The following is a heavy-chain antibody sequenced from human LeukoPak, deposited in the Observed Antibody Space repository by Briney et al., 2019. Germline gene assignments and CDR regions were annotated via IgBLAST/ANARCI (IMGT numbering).Heavy chain of an antibody. CDR2: ISYDGSNK. J-gene: IGHJ4*02. D-gene: IGHD5-24*01. CDR1: GFTFSSYW. Sequence: GGSLRLSCAASGFTFSSYWMSWVRQAPGKGLEWVAVISYDGSNKYYADSVKGRFTISRDNSKNTLYLQMNSLRAEDTAVYYCARGRDGYKLPTDYWGQGTLVTVSS. CDR3: ARGRDGYKLPTDY. V-gene: IGHV3-30-3*01.